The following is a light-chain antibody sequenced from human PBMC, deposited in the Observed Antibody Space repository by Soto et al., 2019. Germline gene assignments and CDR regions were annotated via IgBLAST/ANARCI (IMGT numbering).Light chain of an antibody. CDR1: QSVSSY. CDR3: QQRNSWPIT. J-gene: IGKJ5*01. CDR2: DAS. V-gene: IGKV3-11*01. Sequence: EIVLTQSPATLSLSPGERATLSCRASQSVSSYLAWYQRKPGQTPTLLIYDASNRATGIPARFSGSGSGTDFTLTISSLEPEDFAVYYCQQRNSWPITFGQGTRLEI.